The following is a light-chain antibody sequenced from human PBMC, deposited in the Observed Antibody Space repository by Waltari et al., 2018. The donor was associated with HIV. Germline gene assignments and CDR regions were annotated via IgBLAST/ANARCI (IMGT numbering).Light chain of an antibody. Sequence: SYELTQPPSVSVSPGQTATITCSGDELPKQYGYWYQQKPGQAPVVVVYKDSDMPSGIPERFAGSSSGTTGTLTISGVQAEDEADYYCQSSDSSGNYWAFGGGTKLTVL. CDR3: QSSDSSGNYWA. CDR1: ELPKQY. V-gene: IGLV3-25*03. J-gene: IGLJ3*02. CDR2: KDS.